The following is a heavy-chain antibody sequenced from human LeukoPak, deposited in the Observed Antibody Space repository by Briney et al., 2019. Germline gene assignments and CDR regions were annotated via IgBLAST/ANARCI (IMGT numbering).Heavy chain of an antibody. CDR3: ARRRGFDY. CDR2: ISSSGNTI. J-gene: IGHJ4*02. V-gene: IGHV3-48*04. Sequence: GGSLRLSCAASGFTLSTYSMNWVRQAPGKGLEWVLYISSSGNTIYYADSVKGRFTISRDNAKNSLFLQMNTLRAEDTAVYYCARRRGFDYWGQGTLVAVSS. CDR1: GFTLSTYS.